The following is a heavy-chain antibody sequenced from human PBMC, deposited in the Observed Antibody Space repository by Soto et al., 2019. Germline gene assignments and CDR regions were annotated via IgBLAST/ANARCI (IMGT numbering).Heavy chain of an antibody. CDR3: ATDGEWEPQISFDY. CDR1: GFTFSSYW. J-gene: IGHJ4*02. D-gene: IGHD1-26*01. V-gene: IGHV3-7*03. Sequence: EVQLVESGGGLVQPGGSMRLSCAASGFTFSSYWMSWVRQAPGKGLEWVANIKQDGSEKYYVDSVKGRFTISRDNAKNSLYLQMNSLRAEDTAVYYCATDGEWEPQISFDYWGQGTLVTVSS. CDR2: IKQDGSEK.